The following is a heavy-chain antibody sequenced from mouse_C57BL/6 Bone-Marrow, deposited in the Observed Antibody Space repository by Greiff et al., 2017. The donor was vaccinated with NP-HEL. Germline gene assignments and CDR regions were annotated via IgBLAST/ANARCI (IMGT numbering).Heavy chain of an antibody. CDR2: ISYDGSN. D-gene: IGHD2-3*01. Sequence: EVKVEESGPGLVKPSQSLSLTCSVTGYSITSGYYWNWIRQFPGNKLEWMGYISYDGSNNYNPSLKNRISITRDTSKNQFFLKLNSVTTEDTATYYCARDGYYHYWGQGTTLTVSS. CDR1: GYSITSGYY. J-gene: IGHJ2*01. CDR3: ARDGYYHY. V-gene: IGHV3-6*01.